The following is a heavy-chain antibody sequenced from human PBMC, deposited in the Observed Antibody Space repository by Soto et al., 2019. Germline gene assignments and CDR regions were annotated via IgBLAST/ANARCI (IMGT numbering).Heavy chain of an antibody. V-gene: IGHV3-9*01. Sequence: GGSLRLSCAASGFTFDDYAMHWVRQAPGKGLEWVSGISWNSGSIGYADSVKGRFTISRDNAKNSLYLQMNSLRAEDTALYYCAKGSLMVRGVIILDYFDYWGQGTLVTVS. D-gene: IGHD3-10*01. CDR3: AKGSLMVRGVIILDYFDY. J-gene: IGHJ4*02. CDR2: ISWNSGSI. CDR1: GFTFDDYA.